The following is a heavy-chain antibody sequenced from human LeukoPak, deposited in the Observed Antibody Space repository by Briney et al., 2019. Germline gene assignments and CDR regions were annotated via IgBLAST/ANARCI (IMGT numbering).Heavy chain of an antibody. D-gene: IGHD1-7*01. V-gene: IGHV1-2*04. CDR2: INPNSGGT. CDR1: GYTFTGYY. Sequence: GASVKVSCKASGYTFTGYYMHWVRQAPGQGLEWMGWINPNSGGTNYAQKFQGWVTMTRDTSISTAYMELSRLRSDDTAVYYCARVYSLGLHAFDIWGQGTMVTVSS. J-gene: IGHJ3*02. CDR3: ARVYSLGLHAFDI.